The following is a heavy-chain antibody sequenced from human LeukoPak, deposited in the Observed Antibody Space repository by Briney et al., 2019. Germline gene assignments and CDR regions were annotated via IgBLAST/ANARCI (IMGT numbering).Heavy chain of an antibody. Sequence: PSETLSLTCTVSGGSISSYYWSWMRQPPGKGLEWIGYIYYSGGTSYNPSLKSRVTISVDTSKNQFSLKLSSVTAADTAVYYCARDRVGYWYFDLWGRGTLVTVSS. V-gene: IGHV4-59*12. CDR1: GGSISSYY. CDR2: IYYSGGT. J-gene: IGHJ2*01. D-gene: IGHD1-26*01. CDR3: ARDRVGYWYFDL.